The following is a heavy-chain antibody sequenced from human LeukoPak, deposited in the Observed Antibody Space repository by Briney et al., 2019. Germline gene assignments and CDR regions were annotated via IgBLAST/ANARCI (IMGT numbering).Heavy chain of an antibody. CDR3: ARDSTWLLDY. Sequence: GGSLRLSCTASGFTFSSRWMTWVRQPPGKGMEWVANIKEDGSVKYYVDSVKGRFTISRDNTKNVLYLQMNSLRADDTAVYFCARDSTWLLDYWGQGTLITVSS. D-gene: IGHD6-19*01. CDR1: GFTFSSRW. J-gene: IGHJ4*02. CDR2: IKEDGSVK. V-gene: IGHV3-7*03.